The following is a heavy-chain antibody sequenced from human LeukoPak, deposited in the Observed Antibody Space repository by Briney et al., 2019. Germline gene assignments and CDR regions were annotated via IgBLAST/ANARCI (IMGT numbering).Heavy chain of an antibody. V-gene: IGHV3-66*01. CDR3: ARGGYGSSSFYGMDV. Sequence: GGSLRLSCAASGFTVSSNYMSWVRQAPGKGLEWVSVIYSGGSTYYGGSVKGRFTISRDKSKNTLYLQMNSLRAEDTAVYYCARGGYGSSSFYGMDVWGQGTTVTVSS. CDR1: GFTVSSNY. D-gene: IGHD6-6*01. J-gene: IGHJ6*02. CDR2: IYSGGST.